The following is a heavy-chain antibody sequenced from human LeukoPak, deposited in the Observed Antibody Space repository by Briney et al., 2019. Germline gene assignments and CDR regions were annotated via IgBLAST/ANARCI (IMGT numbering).Heavy chain of an antibody. D-gene: IGHD5-24*01. CDR3: ARGVGWLQFLGAFDI. CDR2: IYYSGST. CDR1: GGSISSSSYY. J-gene: IGHJ3*02. V-gene: IGHV4-39*07. Sequence: SETLSLTCTVSGGSISSSSYYWGWIRQPPGKGLEWIGSIYYSGSTYYNPSLKGRVTISVDTSKNQFSLKLSSVTAADTAVYYCARGVGWLQFLGAFDIWGQGTMVTVSS.